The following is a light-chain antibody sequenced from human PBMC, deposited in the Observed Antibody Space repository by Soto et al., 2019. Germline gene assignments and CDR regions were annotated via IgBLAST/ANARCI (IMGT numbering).Light chain of an antibody. J-gene: IGLJ3*02. V-gene: IGLV1-40*01. CDR1: SSNIGAGYD. CDR2: GNS. CDR3: QSYDSSLSGWV. Sequence: QAVVTQPPSVSGAPGQRVTISCTGSSSNIGAGYDVHWYQQLPGTAPKLLIYGNSNRPSGVPDQFSGSKSGTSASLAITGLQAEDEADYYCQSYDSSLSGWVFGGGTKVTVL.